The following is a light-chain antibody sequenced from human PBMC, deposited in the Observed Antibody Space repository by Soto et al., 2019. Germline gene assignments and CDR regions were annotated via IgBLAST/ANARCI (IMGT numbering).Light chain of an antibody. CDR1: RSDVGGYNY. J-gene: IGLJ3*02. CDR3: SSYTSSSTWV. CDR2: DVS. V-gene: IGLV2-14*01. Sequence: QSALTQPASVSGSPGQSIAISCTGTRSDVGGYNYVSWYQPHPGKTPNLMIYDVSNRPSGVSNRFSGSKSGNTASLTISGLQAEDEADYYCSSYTSSSTWVFGGGTKLTVL.